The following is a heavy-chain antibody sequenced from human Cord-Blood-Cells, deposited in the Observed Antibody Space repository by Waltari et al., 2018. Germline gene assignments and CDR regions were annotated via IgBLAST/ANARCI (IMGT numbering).Heavy chain of an antibody. Sequence: QVQLVQSGAEVKKPGSSVKVSCKASGGTFSSSAISWVRQAPGQGLEWMGGHNPIFGTANYAKKVQGRVTITADESTSTSYMELSSLRSEDTAVYYCATAYSSSYDAFDIWGQGTMVTVSS. V-gene: IGHV1-69*01. D-gene: IGHD6-6*01. CDR1: GGTFSSSA. J-gene: IGHJ3*02. CDR3: ATAYSSSYDAFDI. CDR2: HNPIFGTA.